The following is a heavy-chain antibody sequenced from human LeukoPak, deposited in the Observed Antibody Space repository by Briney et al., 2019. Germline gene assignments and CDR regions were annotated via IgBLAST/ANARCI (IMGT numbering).Heavy chain of an antibody. CDR1: GFTFSSYG. Sequence: GGSLRLSCAASGFTFSSYGMHWVRQAPGKGLEWVAVISYDGSNKYHADSVKGRFTISRDNSKNTLYLQMNSLRAEDTAVYYCARATGPYSGSYRNQDAFDIWGQGTMVTVSS. V-gene: IGHV3-30*03. J-gene: IGHJ3*02. CDR2: ISYDGSNK. CDR3: ARATGPYSGSYRNQDAFDI. D-gene: IGHD1-26*01.